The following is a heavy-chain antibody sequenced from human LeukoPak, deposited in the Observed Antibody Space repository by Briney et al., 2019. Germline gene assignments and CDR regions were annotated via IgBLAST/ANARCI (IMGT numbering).Heavy chain of an antibody. Sequence: TSETLSLTCTVSGAFISSSYWSWIRQPPGKALEWIGYIHYTGSSNYNPSLKSRVTISVDTSKNQFSLKLSSVTAADTAVYYCARDISGWYYFDYWGQGTLVTVSS. CDR3: ARDISGWYYFDY. V-gene: IGHV4-59*01. CDR2: IHYTGSS. CDR1: GAFISSSY. J-gene: IGHJ4*02. D-gene: IGHD6-19*01.